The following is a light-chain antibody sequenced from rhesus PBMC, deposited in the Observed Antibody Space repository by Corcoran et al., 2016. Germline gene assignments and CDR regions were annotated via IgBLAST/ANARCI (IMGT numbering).Light chain of an antibody. J-gene: IGKJ3*01. Sequence: EIVMTQSPATLSLSPGERANLSCRASQSVSSSLAWYQQKPGQAPKLLNYGASRRATGIPDRFSGRGSGKEFTLTISSMEPEDVGVDYCQQDYSWPPFTFGPGTKLDIK. CDR3: QQDYSWPPFT. CDR1: QSVSSS. CDR2: GAS. V-gene: IGKV3-42*01.